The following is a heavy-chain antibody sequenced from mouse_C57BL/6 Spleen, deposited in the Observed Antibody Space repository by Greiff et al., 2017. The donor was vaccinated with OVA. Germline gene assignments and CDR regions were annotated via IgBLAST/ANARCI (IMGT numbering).Heavy chain of an antibody. D-gene: IGHD1-1*01. CDR1: GYTFTSYW. V-gene: IGHV1-69*01. CDR3: ARGYYYGSSWFAY. J-gene: IGHJ3*01. Sequence: QVQLQQSGAELVMPGASVKLSCKASGYTFTSYWMHWVKQRPGQGLEWIGEIDPSDSYTNYNQKFKGKSTLTVDKSSSTAYMQLSSLTSEDSAVYYCARGYYYGSSWFAYWGQGTLVTVSA. CDR2: IDPSDSYT.